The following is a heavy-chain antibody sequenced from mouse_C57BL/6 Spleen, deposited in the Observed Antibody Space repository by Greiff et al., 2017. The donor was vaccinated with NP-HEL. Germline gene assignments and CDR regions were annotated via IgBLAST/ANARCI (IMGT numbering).Heavy chain of an antibody. CDR2: IDPENGDT. CDR3: TKRGDYEEAWFAY. J-gene: IGHJ3*01. Sequence: VQLQQSGAELVRPGASVKLSCTASGFNFKDDYMHWVKQRPEQGLEWIGWIDPENGDTEYASKFQGKATFTADQSSNTAYLQLSSLTSEDTAVYCCTKRGDYEEAWFAYWGQGTLVTVSA. D-gene: IGHD2-13*01. V-gene: IGHV14-4*01. CDR1: GFNFKDDY.